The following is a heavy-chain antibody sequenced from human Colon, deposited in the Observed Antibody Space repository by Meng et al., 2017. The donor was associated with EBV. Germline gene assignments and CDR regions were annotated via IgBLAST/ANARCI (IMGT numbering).Heavy chain of an antibody. CDR2: IYYSGST. J-gene: IGHJ5*02. Sequence: VQRRESGPRLVNPSEALPLTCTVSGGSIGSYYWSWIRQPPGKGLEWIGYIYYSGSTNYNPSLKSRVTISVDTSKNQFSLKLSSVTAADTAVYYCARHFINWFDPWGQGTLVTVSS. V-gene: IGHV4-59*08. CDR3: ARHFINWFDP. CDR1: GGSIGSYY.